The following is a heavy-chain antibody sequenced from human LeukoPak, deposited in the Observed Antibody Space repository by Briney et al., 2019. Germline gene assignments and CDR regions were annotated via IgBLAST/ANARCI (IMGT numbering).Heavy chain of an antibody. CDR2: INPNSGGT. CDR1: GYTFTGYY. D-gene: IGHD1-26*01. J-gene: IGHJ4*02. Sequence: ASVKVSCKASGYTFTGYYIHWVRQAPGQGLEWMGWINPNSGGTNYAQKFQGRVTMTRDTSISTAYMELSRLRSDDTAVYYCARVVRGSYAPDYWGQGTLVTVSS. CDR3: ARVVRGSYAPDY. V-gene: IGHV1-2*02.